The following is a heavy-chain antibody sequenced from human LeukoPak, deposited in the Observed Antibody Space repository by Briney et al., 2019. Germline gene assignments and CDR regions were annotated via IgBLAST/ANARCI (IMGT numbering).Heavy chain of an antibody. Sequence: SETLSLTCTVSGGSINSQYWSWIRQPAGKGLEWIGRMYTNGESDYNPSLKSRVTISVDTSKNQFSLKLSSVTAADTAVYYCARADCSSTSCYGRLIDYWGQGTLVTVSS. CDR3: ARADCSSTSCYGRLIDY. J-gene: IGHJ4*02. CDR2: MYTNGES. D-gene: IGHD2-2*01. V-gene: IGHV4-4*07. CDR1: GGSINSQY.